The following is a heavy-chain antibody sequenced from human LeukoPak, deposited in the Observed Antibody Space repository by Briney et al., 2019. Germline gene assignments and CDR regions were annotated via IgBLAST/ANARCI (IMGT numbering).Heavy chain of an antibody. J-gene: IGHJ6*03. V-gene: IGHV1-2*02. CDR2: INPHSGDT. Sequence: GASVKVSCKASGYTFTGYYMHWVRQAPGQGLEWMGWINPHSGDTSYAQKFQGRVTVTRDTSITTAYMELSGLTSDDTAVYYCARTAFQFGDYFYYMDVWGKGTTVTVSS. D-gene: IGHD3-3*02. CDR1: GYTFTGYY. CDR3: ARTAFQFGDYFYYMDV.